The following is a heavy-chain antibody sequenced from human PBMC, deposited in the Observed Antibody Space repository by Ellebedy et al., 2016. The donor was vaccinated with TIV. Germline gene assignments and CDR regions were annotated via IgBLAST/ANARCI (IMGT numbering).Heavy chain of an antibody. V-gene: IGHV3-15*01. CDR1: GFTFSNAW. CDR2: IKSKTDGGTT. CDR3: TTDTYYYDSSGYYYGYFDY. J-gene: IGHJ4*02. Sequence: GGSLRLXCAASGFTFSNAWMSWVRQAPGKGLEWVGRIKSKTDGGTTDYAAPVKGRFTISRDDSKNTLYLQMNSLKTEDTAVYYCTTDTYYYDSSGYYYGYFDYWGQGTLVTVSS. D-gene: IGHD3-22*01.